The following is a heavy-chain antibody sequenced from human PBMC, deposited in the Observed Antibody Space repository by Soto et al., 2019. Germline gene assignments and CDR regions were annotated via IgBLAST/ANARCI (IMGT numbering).Heavy chain of an antibody. CDR1: GYTFTSYG. CDR3: ATRSPAFDY. J-gene: IGHJ4*02. Sequence: QVQLVQSGPEVKKPGASVKVSCKTSGYTFTSYGISWVRQAPGQGLEWLGWISTYKGNTNYAQKFQGRVTMTTDTSTSTADMERRSLRSDDTAVYYCATRSPAFDYWGQGTLVTVSS. CDR2: ISTYKGNT. V-gene: IGHV1-18*01.